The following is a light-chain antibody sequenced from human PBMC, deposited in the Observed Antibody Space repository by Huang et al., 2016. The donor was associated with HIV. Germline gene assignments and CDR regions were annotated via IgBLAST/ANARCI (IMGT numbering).Light chain of an antibody. V-gene: IGKV3-20*01. CDR2: GAS. J-gene: IGKJ4*01. Sequence: EIVLTQSPGTLSLSPGERATLSCRASQSGSSSYLAWYQQKPGQAPRLLIYGASSRATGIPDRFSGSGSGTDFTLTISRLEPEDFAVYYCQQYGSSPWSEPGTFGGGTKVEIK. CDR3: QQYGSSPWSEPGT. CDR1: QSGSSSY.